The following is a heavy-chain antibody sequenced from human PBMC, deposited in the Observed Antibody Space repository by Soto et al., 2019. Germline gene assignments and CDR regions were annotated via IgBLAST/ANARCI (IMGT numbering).Heavy chain of an antibody. D-gene: IGHD6-6*01. Sequence: QITLKESGPTLVKPTQTLTLTCTFSGFSLSTSGVGVGWIRQPPGKALEWLALIYWNDDKRYSPSLKSRLTLTKDTSKNQVVLTMTNMDPVDTATYYCAHSLTLGIAARPRLGWFDPWGQGTLVTVSS. CDR3: AHSLTLGIAARPRLGWFDP. J-gene: IGHJ5*02. V-gene: IGHV2-5*01. CDR1: GFSLSTSGVG. CDR2: IYWNDDK.